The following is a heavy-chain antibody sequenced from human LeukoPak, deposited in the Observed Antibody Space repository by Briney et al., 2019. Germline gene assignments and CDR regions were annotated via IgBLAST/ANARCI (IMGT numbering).Heavy chain of an antibody. D-gene: IGHD3-22*01. Sequence: SETLSLTCAVYGGSFSGYYWSWIRQPPGKGLEWIGEINQSGSTNYNPSLKSRVTISVDTSKNQFSLKLSSVTAADTAVYYCASVYDSSGYYPFWGQETRVTVSS. CDR3: ASVYDSSGYYPF. CDR2: INQSGST. J-gene: IGHJ4*02. CDR1: GGSFSGYY. V-gene: IGHV4-34*01.